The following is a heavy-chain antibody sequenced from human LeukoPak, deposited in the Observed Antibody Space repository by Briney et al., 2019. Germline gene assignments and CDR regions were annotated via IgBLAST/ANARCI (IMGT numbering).Heavy chain of an antibody. V-gene: IGHV3-48*02. D-gene: IGHD3-9*01. CDR1: GFTFNTYS. J-gene: IGHJ3*02. CDR2: ISIRSSSI. CDR3: ARGGVNYDILTGYWGDAFDI. Sequence: GGSLRLFCAVSGFTFNTYSMSWVRQAPGKGLEWVSYISIRSSSIYYADSVKGRFTISRDNAKNSLYLQMNSLRDEDTAVYYCARGGVNYDILTGYWGDAFDIWGQGTMVTVSS.